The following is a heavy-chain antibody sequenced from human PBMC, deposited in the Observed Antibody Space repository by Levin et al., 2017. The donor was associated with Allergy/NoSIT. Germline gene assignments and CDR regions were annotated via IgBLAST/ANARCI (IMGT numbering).Heavy chain of an antibody. CDR2: IYYSGST. Sequence: PSETLSLTCTVSGGSVSSGSYYWSWIRQPPGKGLEWIGYIYYSGSTNYNPSLKSRVTISVDTSKNQFSLKLSSVTAADTAVYYCARDKGKVDYWGQGTLVTVSS. J-gene: IGHJ4*02. CDR3: ARDKGKVDY. V-gene: IGHV4-61*01. CDR1: GGSVSSGSYY.